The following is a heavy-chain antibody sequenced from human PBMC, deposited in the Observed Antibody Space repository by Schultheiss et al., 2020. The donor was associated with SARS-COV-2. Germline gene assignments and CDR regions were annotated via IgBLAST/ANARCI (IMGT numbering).Heavy chain of an antibody. CDR1: GFTVSSYG. CDR3: ARARAEQHLPFSWGPIPHPTTWFDP. J-gene: IGHJ5*02. Sequence: GESLKISCAASGFTVSSYGMHWVRQAPGKGLEWVSGINSDGSASSYADSVQGRFTVSRDNAGNTLYLQMNNLRVEDTAIYYCARARAEQHLPFSWGPIPHPTTWFDPWGQGTLVTVSS. D-gene: IGHD6-13*01. V-gene: IGHV3-74*01. CDR2: INSDGSAS.